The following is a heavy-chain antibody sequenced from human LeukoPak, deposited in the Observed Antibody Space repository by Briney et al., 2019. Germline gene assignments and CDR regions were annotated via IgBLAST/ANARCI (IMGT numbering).Heavy chain of an antibody. Sequence: GGSLRLSCAASGFTFSDYYMNWIRQAPGKGLEWVSYISNSSTTIYYADSVKGRFTLSRDNAKNSLYLQMNSLRADDTAVYYCAREPRYCSSTSCPRASLDYWGQGTLVTVSS. D-gene: IGHD2-2*01. CDR1: GFTFSDYY. V-gene: IGHV3-11*01. J-gene: IGHJ4*02. CDR2: ISNSSTTI. CDR3: AREPRYCSSTSCPRASLDY.